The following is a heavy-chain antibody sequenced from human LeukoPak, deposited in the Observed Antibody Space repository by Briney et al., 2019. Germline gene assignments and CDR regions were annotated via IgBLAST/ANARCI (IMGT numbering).Heavy chain of an antibody. Sequence: GGSLRLSCAASGFTFSDYYMSWIRQAPGKGLEWVSYISSSGSTIYYADSVKGRFTISRDNAKNSLYLQMNSLRAEDTAVYYCARDLSYDFWSGYLDYWGQGTLVTVFS. CDR1: GFTFSDYY. CDR2: ISSSGSTI. J-gene: IGHJ4*02. D-gene: IGHD3-3*01. CDR3: ARDLSYDFWSGYLDY. V-gene: IGHV3-11*04.